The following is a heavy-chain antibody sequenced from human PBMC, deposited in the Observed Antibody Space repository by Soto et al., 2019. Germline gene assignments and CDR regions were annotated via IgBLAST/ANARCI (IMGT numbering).Heavy chain of an antibody. CDR3: VKDKYSSGWYSRDHRFDN. D-gene: IGHD6-19*01. CDR1: GFTFSSYG. CDR2: ISYDGSNK. V-gene: IGHV3-30*18. J-gene: IGHJ4*02. Sequence: QVQLVESGGGVVQPGGSLRLSCAASGFTFSSYGMHWVRQAPGKGLEWVAVISYDGSNKYYVDYEKGRFTVSRDNSKNTLYLRMNSLRAEYTAVYYCVKDKYSSGWYSRDHRFDNWGQGTLVTVSS.